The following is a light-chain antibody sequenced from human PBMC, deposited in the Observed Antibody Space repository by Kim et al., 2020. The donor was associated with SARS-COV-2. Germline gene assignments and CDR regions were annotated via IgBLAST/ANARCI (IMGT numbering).Light chain of an antibody. J-gene: IGKJ1*01. CDR3: HQYDSYPRT. V-gene: IGKV1-5*03. Sequence: ASVGDRVTITCRASQSISRWFAWYQQKPGKAPNLLIYKASSLESGVPSRFSGSGSGTEFTLTISSLQPDDSATYYCHQYDSYPRTFGQGTKVDIK. CDR1: QSISRW. CDR2: KAS.